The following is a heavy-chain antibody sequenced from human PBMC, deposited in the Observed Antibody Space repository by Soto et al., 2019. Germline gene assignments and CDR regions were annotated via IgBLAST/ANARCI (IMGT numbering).Heavy chain of an antibody. CDR2: ITSNGGNT. CDR3: ARRIPFGYGMDV. CDR1: GFTFSNYA. V-gene: IGHV3-64*01. Sequence: GGSLRLSCAASGFTFSNYAMTWVRQAPGKGLEYVSAITSNGGNTDYASSVKGRFTISRDNSKNTVYLQMGSLRAEDMAVYYCARRIPFGYGMDVWGQGTTVTVS. J-gene: IGHJ6*02. D-gene: IGHD2-21*01.